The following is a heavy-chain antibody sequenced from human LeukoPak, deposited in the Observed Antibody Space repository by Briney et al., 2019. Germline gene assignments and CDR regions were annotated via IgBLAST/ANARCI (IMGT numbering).Heavy chain of an antibody. CDR3: ARGPDIVVVPAAIASTLGDY. CDR2: INHSGST. V-gene: IGHV4-34*01. CDR1: GGSFSGYY. J-gene: IGHJ4*02. Sequence: SETLSLTCAVYGGSFSGYYWSWIRQPPGKGLEWIGEINHSGSTNYNPSLKSRVTISVDTSKNQFSLKLSSVTAADTAVYYCARGPDIVVVPAAIASTLGDYWGQGTLVTVSS. D-gene: IGHD2-2*02.